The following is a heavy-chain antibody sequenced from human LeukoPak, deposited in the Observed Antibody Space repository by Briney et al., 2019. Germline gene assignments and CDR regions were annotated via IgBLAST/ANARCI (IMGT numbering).Heavy chain of an antibody. J-gene: IGHJ5*02. CDR2: IYNSESI. CDR3: ARDRSSSYTRDWFDP. CDR1: GGSINGYY. Sequence: SETLSLTCTVSGGSINGYYWSWVRQPAGKGLEWIGRIYNSESINYNPSLKSRVTMSIDTSKSQFSLKLNSVTAADTAVYYCARDRSSSYTRDWFDPWGQGALVTVSS. D-gene: IGHD6-13*01. V-gene: IGHV4-4*07.